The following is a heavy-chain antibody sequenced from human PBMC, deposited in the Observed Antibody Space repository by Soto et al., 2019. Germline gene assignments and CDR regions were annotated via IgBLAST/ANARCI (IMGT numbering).Heavy chain of an antibody. J-gene: IGHJ3*02. CDR3: TPTTYYYGSGRRIDI. D-gene: IGHD3-10*01. V-gene: IGHV3-15*01. CDR1: GFTFSNAW. Sequence: GGSLRLSCAASGFTFSNAWMSWVRQAPGKGLEWVGRIKSKTDGGTTDYAAPVKGRFTISRDDSKNTLYLQMNSLKTEDTAVYYCTPTTYYYGSGRRIDIWGQGTMVTVSS. CDR2: IKSKTDGGTT.